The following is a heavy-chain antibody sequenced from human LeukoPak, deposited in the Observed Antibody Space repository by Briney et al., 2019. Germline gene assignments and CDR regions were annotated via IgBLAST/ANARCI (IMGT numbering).Heavy chain of an antibody. V-gene: IGHV3-30*18. Sequence: PGRSLRLSCAASGFTFSSYGMHWVRQAPGEGLEWVAVISYDGSNKYYADSVKGRFTISRDNSKNTLYLQMNSLRAEDTAVYYCAKDYKYQIYYYYGMDVWGQGTTVTVSS. CDR2: ISYDGSNK. CDR3: AKDYKYQIYYYYGMDV. D-gene: IGHD3-10*01. CDR1: GFTFSSYG. J-gene: IGHJ6*02.